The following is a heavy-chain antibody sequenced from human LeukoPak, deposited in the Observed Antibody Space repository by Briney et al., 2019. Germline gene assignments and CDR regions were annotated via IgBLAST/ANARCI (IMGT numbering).Heavy chain of an antibody. D-gene: IGHD6-19*01. CDR3: ARARGIAVAGTTFDY. Sequence: SQTLSLTCAISGDSVSSNSAAWNWIRQSPSRGLEWLGRTYYRSKWYNDYAVSVKSRITINPDTSKNQFSLQLNSVTPGDTAVYYCARARGIAVAGTTFDYWGQGTLVTVSS. V-gene: IGHV6-1*01. J-gene: IGHJ4*02. CDR1: GDSVSSNSAA. CDR2: TYYRSKWYN.